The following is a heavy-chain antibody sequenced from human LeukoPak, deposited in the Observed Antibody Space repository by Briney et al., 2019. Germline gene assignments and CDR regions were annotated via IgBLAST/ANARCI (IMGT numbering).Heavy chain of an antibody. J-gene: IGHJ4*02. D-gene: IGHD4-11*01. Sequence: SQTLSLTCTFSGGSISSGDYYWSWIRQPPGKGLEWIGYIYYSGSTYYNPSLKSRVTISVDTSKNQFSLKPSSVTAADTAVYYCAREATTVTPGYFDYWGQGTLVTVSS. CDR3: AREATTVTPGYFDY. CDR2: IYYSGST. V-gene: IGHV4-30-4*08. CDR1: GGSISSGDYY.